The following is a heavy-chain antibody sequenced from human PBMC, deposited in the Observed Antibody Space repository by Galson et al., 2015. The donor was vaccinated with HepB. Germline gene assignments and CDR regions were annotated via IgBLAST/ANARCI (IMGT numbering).Heavy chain of an antibody. CDR2: INSDGSST. Sequence: SLRLSCAASGFTFSSYWMHWVRQAPGKGLVWVSRINSDGSSTSYADSVKGRFTISRDNAKNTLYLQMNSLRAEDTAVYYCARGDGVRSGLYYYYGMDVWGQGTTVTVSS. CDR3: ARGDGVRSGLYYYYGMDV. D-gene: IGHD3-10*01. J-gene: IGHJ6*02. V-gene: IGHV3-74*01. CDR1: GFTFSSYW.